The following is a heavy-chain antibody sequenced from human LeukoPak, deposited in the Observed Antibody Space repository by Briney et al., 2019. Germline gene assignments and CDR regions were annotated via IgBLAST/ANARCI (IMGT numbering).Heavy chain of an antibody. J-gene: IGHJ6*02. CDR2: IYYSGST. CDR3: AAPEVAGTTEAYYYGMDV. CDR1: GGSISSSSYY. D-gene: IGHD6-19*01. Sequence: SETLSLTCTVSGGSISSSSYYWGWIRQPPGKGLEWIGSIYYSGSTYYNPSLKSRVTISVDTSKNQFSLKLSSVTAADTAVYYCAAPEVAGTTEAYYYGMDVWGQGTTVTVSS. V-gene: IGHV4-39*07.